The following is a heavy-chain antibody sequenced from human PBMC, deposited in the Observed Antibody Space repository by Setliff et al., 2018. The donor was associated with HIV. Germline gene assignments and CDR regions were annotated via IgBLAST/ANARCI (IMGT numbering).Heavy chain of an antibody. J-gene: IGHJ5*02. Sequence: PSETLSLTCTVSGGSISISDWTWIRQPAGKGLEWIGRISTSGSTNYNPSLKSRVTISVDTSKNQFSLNVNSVTAADTAVYYCARASLGLYSGSYPWGQGILVTVSS. CDR3: ARASLGLYSGSYP. D-gene: IGHD1-26*01. CDR1: GGSISISD. CDR2: ISTSGST. V-gene: IGHV4-4*07.